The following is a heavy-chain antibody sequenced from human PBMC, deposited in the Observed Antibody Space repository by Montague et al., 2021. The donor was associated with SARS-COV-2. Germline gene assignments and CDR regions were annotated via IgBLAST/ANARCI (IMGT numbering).Heavy chain of an antibody. CDR3: ANPGVYYDSSGLLGFDY. J-gene: IGHJ4*02. CDR2: IYYSGST. V-gene: IGHV4-39*01. D-gene: IGHD3-22*01. Sequence: IYYSGSTYYSPSLKSRVTISVDTSKNQFSLKLSSVTAADTAVYYCANPGVYYDSSGLLGFDYWGEGTRVT.